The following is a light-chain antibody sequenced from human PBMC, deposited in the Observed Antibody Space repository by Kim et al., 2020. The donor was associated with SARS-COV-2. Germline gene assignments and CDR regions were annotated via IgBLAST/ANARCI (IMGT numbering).Light chain of an antibody. Sequence: QSITMSYTGTSSDLGSYVYVSWYQQHPGQAPKLLIFDLITRPSGVSNRFSASKSGSTTSLTIFGLQAEDEADYYCTSYTTSNTFVFGTGTKVTVL. CDR3: TSYTTSNTFV. CDR2: DLI. V-gene: IGLV2-14*04. CDR1: SSDLGSYVY. J-gene: IGLJ1*01.